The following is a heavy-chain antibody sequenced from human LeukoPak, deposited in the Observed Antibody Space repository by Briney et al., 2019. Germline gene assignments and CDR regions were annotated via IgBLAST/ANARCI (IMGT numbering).Heavy chain of an antibody. D-gene: IGHD2-2*01. V-gene: IGHV1-18*01. Sequence: GASVKVSCRASGYTFTSYGISWVRQAPGQGLEWMGWISAYNGNTNYAQKLQGRVTMTTDTSTSTAYMELRSLRSDDTAVYYCAREISNCCSSTSCYYGNFDYWGQGTLVTVSS. J-gene: IGHJ4*02. CDR3: AREISNCCSSTSCYYGNFDY. CDR2: ISAYNGNT. CDR1: GYTFTSYG.